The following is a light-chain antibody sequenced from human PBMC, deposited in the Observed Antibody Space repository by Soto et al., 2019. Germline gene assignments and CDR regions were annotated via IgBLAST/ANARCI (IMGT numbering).Light chain of an antibody. CDR1: QSVSRY. CDR2: GAS. J-gene: IGKJ4*01. Sequence: EIVLTQSPATLSLSPGERATLSCRASQSVSRYLAWYQQKPGQAPRLLIYGASNRATGIPARFSGSGSGTDFTLTISSLEPEDFAVYYCQQRSSWPRLTFGGGTKVDIK. V-gene: IGKV3-11*01. CDR3: QQRSSWPRLT.